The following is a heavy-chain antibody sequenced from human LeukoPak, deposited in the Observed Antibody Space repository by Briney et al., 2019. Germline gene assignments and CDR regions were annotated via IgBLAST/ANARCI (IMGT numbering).Heavy chain of an antibody. CDR3: AKRAGYYFDY. CDR2: ISGSGDIT. J-gene: IGHJ4*02. V-gene: IGHV3-23*01. CDR1: GFTFSSYA. D-gene: IGHD4/OR15-4a*01. Sequence: PGGSLRLSCAASGFTFSSYAMSWVRQAPGKGLEWVSVISGSGDITYYADSVKGRFTISRDNSKNTLYLQMNSLRAEDTAVYNCAKRAGYYFDYWGQGTLVTVSS.